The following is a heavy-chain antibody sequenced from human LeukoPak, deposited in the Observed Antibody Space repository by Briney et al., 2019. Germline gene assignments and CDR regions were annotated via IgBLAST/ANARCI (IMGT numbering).Heavy chain of an antibody. CDR2: INHSGST. Sequence: SETLSLTCAVYGGSFSGYYWSWIRQPPGKGLEWIGEINHSGSTNYNPSLKSRLTISVDTSKNQFSLKLSSVTAADTAVYYCARGTNEKWLRKYVMDVWGQGTTVTVSS. CDR1: GGSFSGYY. V-gene: IGHV4-34*01. CDR3: ARGTNEKWLRKYVMDV. D-gene: IGHD3-22*01. J-gene: IGHJ6*02.